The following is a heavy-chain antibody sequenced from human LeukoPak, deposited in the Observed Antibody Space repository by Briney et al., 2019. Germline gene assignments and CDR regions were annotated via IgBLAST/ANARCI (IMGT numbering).Heavy chain of an antibody. Sequence: TSETLSLTCSVSGDSISTYHWNWIRKSPGKGLEWIAFMQSSGNSNYNPSLKSRVTIFVDPSKNKFVLNLRSVPAADTGVYYCARDKRHSYGRYFDHWGQGMLVTVSS. CDR2: MQSSGNS. CDR1: GDSISTYH. CDR3: ARDKRHSYGRYFDH. V-gene: IGHV4-59*01. J-gene: IGHJ4*02. D-gene: IGHD5-18*01.